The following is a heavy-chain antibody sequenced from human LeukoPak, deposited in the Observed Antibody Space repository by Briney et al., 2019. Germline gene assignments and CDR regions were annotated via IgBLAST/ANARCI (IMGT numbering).Heavy chain of an antibody. Sequence: SETLSLTCTVSGGSISSYYWSWIRQPAGKGLEWIGRIYTSGSTNYNPSLKSRVTMSVDTSKNQFSLKLSSVTAADTAVYYCARDGSSSWPIDAFDIWGQGTMVTVSS. CDR1: GGSISSYY. J-gene: IGHJ3*02. V-gene: IGHV4-4*07. CDR3: ARDGSSSWPIDAFDI. D-gene: IGHD6-13*01. CDR2: IYTSGST.